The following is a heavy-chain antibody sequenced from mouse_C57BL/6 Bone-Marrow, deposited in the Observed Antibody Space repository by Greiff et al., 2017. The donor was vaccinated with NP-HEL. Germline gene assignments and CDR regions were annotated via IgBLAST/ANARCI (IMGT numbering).Heavy chain of an antibody. J-gene: IGHJ2*01. D-gene: IGHD1-1*01. V-gene: IGHV1-81*01. Sequence: VQLQQSGAELARPGASVKLSCKASGYTFTSYGISWVKQRTGQGLEWIGEIYPRSGNTYYNEKFKGKATLTADKSSSTAYMELRSLTSEDSAVYFCARRDYYGSSYVVFPFFDDWGQGTTLTVSS. CDR1: GYTFTSYG. CDR2: IYPRSGNT. CDR3: ARRDYYGSSYVVFPFFDD.